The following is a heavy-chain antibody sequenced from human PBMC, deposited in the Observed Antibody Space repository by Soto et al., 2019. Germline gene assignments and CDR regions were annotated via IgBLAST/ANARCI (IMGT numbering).Heavy chain of an antibody. J-gene: IGHJ4*02. Sequence: PSETLSLTCAVSGDSISSTFWWTWVRQPPGKGLEWIGEVYHSGSTRYNPSLKSRVTISVDKPNNQFSLKLSSMTAADTAVYYCARRYGSCFDYWGQGTLVTVSS. CDR1: GDSISSTFW. CDR3: ARRYGSCFDY. V-gene: IGHV4-4*02. D-gene: IGHD5-18*01. CDR2: VYHSGST.